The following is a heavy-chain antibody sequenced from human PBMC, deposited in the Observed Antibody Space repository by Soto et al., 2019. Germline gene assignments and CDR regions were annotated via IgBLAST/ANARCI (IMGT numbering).Heavy chain of an antibody. Sequence: LTLRCLVAWVPSGDLGWSWISQPPGKGLEWIGYIYYSGFTDYNPSLKSRVTISEDTSKNQFSLRLTSVTAADTAVYYCARDQNSRRYLDYWGQGILVTGSA. CDR2: IYYSGFT. D-gene: IGHD3-22*01. CDR3: ARDQNSRRYLDY. CDR1: WVPSGDLG. V-gene: IGHV4-59*11. J-gene: IGHJ4*02.